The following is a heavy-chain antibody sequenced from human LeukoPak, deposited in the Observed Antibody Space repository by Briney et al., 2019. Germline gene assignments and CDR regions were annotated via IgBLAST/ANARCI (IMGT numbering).Heavy chain of an antibody. V-gene: IGHV3-21*01. CDR1: GFTFSSHS. D-gene: IGHD5-12*01. J-gene: IGHJ5*02. Sequence: GGSLRLSCAASGFTFSSHSMNWVRQAPGKGLEWVSSISSSSSYIYYADSVKGRFTISRDNAKNSLYLQMNSLRAEDTAVYYCARGSGYDHNWFDPWGQGTLVTVSS. CDR2: ISSSSSYI. CDR3: ARGSGYDHNWFDP.